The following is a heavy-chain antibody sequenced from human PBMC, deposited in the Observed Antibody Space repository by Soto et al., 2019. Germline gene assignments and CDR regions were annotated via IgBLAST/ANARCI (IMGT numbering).Heavy chain of an antibody. CDR3: ARGRTRGVISVLFYYGMDV. D-gene: IGHD3-10*01. J-gene: IGHJ6*02. CDR2: INHSGST. Sequence: QVQLQQWGAGLLKPSETLSLTCAVYGGSFSGYYWSWIRQPPGKGLEWLGEINHSGSTNYNPSLKSRVTISVDTYKNQFSLKLSSVTAADTAVYYCARGRTRGVISVLFYYGMDVWGQGTTVTVSS. CDR1: GGSFSGYY. V-gene: IGHV4-34*01.